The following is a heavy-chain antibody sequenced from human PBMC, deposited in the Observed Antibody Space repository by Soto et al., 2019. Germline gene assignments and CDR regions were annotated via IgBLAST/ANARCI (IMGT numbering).Heavy chain of an antibody. CDR3: AQAGQYYYVELN. CDR2: ISGSGGST. J-gene: IGHJ4*02. D-gene: IGHD3-10*02. Sequence: GGSMRLSSAACGVTLSSNALSWVRQAPGKGLEWVSAISGSGGSTYYADSVKGRFTISRDNSKNTLYLQMISLRAEDTAVYDCAQAGQYYYVELNWGKGTLFTVSS. V-gene: IGHV3-23*01. CDR1: GVTLSSNA.